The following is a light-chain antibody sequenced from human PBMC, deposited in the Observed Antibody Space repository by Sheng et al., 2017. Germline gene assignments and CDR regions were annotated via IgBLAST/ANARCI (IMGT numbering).Light chain of an antibody. V-gene: IGKV1-5*03. Sequence: DIQMTQFPSTLSASVGDRVTITCRASQSISSWLAWYQQKPGKAPKLLMYKASSLQSGVPSRFSGSGSGTEFTLTISSLQPEDFATYFCLQHNTDPPTFGQGTTVDIK. CDR3: LQHNTDPPT. J-gene: IGKJ1*01. CDR2: KAS. CDR1: QSISSW.